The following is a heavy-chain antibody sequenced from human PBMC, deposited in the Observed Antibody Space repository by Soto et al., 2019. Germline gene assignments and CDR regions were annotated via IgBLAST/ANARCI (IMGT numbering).Heavy chain of an antibody. D-gene: IGHD6-19*01. J-gene: IGHJ4*02. CDR2: INHSGST. CDR1: GGSFSGYY. V-gene: IGHV4-34*01. CDR3: ARGDTLTLAANPLDY. Sequence: SETLSLTCAVYGGSFSGYYWSWIRQPPGKGLEWIGEINHSGSTNYNPSLKSRVTISVDTSKNQFSLKLSSVTAADTAVYYCARGDTLTLAANPLDYWGQGTLVTVSS.